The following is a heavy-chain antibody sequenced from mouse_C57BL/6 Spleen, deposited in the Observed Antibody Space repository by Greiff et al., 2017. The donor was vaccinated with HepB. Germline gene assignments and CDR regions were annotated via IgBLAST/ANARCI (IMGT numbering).Heavy chain of an antibody. Sequence: QVQLQQSGPELVKPGASVKISCKASGYAFSSSWMNWVKQRPGKGLEWIGRIYPGDGDTNYNGKFKGKATLTADKSSSTAYMQLSSLTSEDSAVYFCAREGYYEGIDAMDYWGQGTSVTVSS. CDR2: IYPGDGDT. CDR3: AREGYYEGIDAMDY. V-gene: IGHV1-82*01. J-gene: IGHJ4*01. CDR1: GYAFSSSW. D-gene: IGHD2-3*01.